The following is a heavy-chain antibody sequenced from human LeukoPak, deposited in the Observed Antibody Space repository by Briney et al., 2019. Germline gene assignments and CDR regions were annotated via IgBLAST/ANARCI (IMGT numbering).Heavy chain of an antibody. CDR3: ARGDETAILDY. Sequence: GGSLRLSCAASGFTFSAYSMNWVRQAPGKGLEWVSSSSSRRSDLYYADSVKGRFTISRDNAKRSLYLQMNCLRAEDTAVYYCARGDETAILDYWGQGTLVTVSS. J-gene: IGHJ4*02. CDR1: GFTFSAYS. D-gene: IGHD5-18*01. V-gene: IGHV3-21*01. CDR2: SSSRRSDL.